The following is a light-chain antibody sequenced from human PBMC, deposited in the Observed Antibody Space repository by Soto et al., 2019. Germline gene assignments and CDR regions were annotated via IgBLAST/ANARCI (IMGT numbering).Light chain of an antibody. CDR3: LQDYNYPQT. CDR2: AAS. Sequence: IQMTQSPSTLSASVGDTVTVTCRASQSVSGWLAWYQQKPGEAPKLLIYAASSLQSGVPSRFSGSGSGTDFTLTISSLQPEDFATYYCLQDYNYPQTFGQGTKVDIK. CDR1: QSVSGW. V-gene: IGKV1-6*01. J-gene: IGKJ1*01.